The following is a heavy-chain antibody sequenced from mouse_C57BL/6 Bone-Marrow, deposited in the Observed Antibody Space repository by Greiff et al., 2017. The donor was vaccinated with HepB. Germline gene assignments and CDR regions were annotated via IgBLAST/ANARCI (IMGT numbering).Heavy chain of an antibody. J-gene: IGHJ4*01. D-gene: IGHD2-5*01. Sequence: QVQLQQSGPELVKPGASVKLSCKASGYTFTSYDINWVKQRPGQGLEWIGWIYPRDGSTKYNEKFKGKATLTVDTSSSTAYMGLHSLTSEDSAVYLCVSGGYYSIYYAMDYWGQVTSVTVSS. CDR1: GYTFTSYD. V-gene: IGHV1-85*01. CDR2: IYPRDGST. CDR3: VSGGYYSIYYAMDY.